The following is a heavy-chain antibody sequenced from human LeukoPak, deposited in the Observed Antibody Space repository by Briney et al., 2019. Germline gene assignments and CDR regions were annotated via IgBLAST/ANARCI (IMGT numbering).Heavy chain of an antibody. D-gene: IGHD3-10*01. Sequence: GEFLKISCQGSGYSFSTYWIGWVRQMPGKGLEWMGIIYPEDSHTKYSPSFQGHVTISADKSISTAYLQWSSLKASDTAMYYCARQAGRCLFEFDYWGQGTLVTVSS. CDR3: ARQAGRCLFEFDY. CDR2: IYPEDSHT. J-gene: IGHJ4*02. V-gene: IGHV5-51*01. CDR1: GYSFSTYW.